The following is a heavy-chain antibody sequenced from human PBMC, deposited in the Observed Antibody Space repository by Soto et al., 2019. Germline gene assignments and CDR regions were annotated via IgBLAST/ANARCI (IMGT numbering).Heavy chain of an antibody. J-gene: IGHJ6*02. Sequence: EVQVLATGGGLIQPGGSLRLSCAASGFTGNSNYMSWVRQAPGEGLQWVSITNTGGTTYYADSVKGRFTVSRDNSKNTLYLQMNSLRGEDTAVYYCAKGDGFILAVWGQGTTVSVSS. CDR1: GFTGNSNY. D-gene: IGHD1-26*01. CDR2: TNTGGTT. CDR3: AKGDGFILAV. V-gene: IGHV3-53*02.